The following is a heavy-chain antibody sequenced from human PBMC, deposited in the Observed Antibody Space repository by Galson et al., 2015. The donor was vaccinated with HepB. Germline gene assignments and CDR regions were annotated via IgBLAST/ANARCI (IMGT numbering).Heavy chain of an antibody. CDR2: ITYDGSNK. J-gene: IGHJ4*02. Sequence: SLRLSCAVSGFTFSNYAMHWVRQAPGKGLEWVAVITYDGSNKYYADSVKGRFTISRDNSKNTLLLQMNSLRAEDTAIYYCARAPGRESGYDAFFDYWGQGTLSPSPQ. CDR1: GFTFSNYA. CDR3: ARAPGRESGYDAFFDY. V-gene: IGHV3-30*04. D-gene: IGHD5-12*01.